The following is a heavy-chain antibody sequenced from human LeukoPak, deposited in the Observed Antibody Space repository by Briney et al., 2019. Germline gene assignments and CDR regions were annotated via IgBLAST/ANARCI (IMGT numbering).Heavy chain of an antibody. V-gene: IGHV4-34*01. J-gene: IGHJ4*02. D-gene: IGHD6-13*01. CDR3: ARSGRYSSSWYGDL. CDR2: INHSGST. Sequence: PSETLSLTCAVYGGSFSGYYWSWIRQPPGKGLEWIGEINHSGSTNYNPSLKSRVTISVDTSKNQFSLKLSSVTAADTAVYYCARSGRYSSSWYGDLWGQGTLVTVSS. CDR1: GGSFSGYY.